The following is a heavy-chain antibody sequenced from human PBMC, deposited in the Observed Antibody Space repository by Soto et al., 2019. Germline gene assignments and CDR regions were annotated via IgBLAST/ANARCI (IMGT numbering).Heavy chain of an antibody. CDR2: IHSDGAK. CDR3: ARSISLPASADNWFDP. CDR1: GFSLSNTGSG. D-gene: IGHD2-2*01. V-gene: IGHV2-26*01. Sequence: ESGPTRGEPTETLTMRGTVSGFSLSNTGSGVSWIRQPPGKALEWLAHIHSDGAKTYSSSLQSRLTISRDYSRRQVVLTLTKLDPMDTATYYCARSISLPASADNWFDPWGQRPPVTVSS. J-gene: IGHJ5*02.